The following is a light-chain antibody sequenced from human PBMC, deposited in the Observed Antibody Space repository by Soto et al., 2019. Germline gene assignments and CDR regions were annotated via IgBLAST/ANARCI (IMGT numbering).Light chain of an antibody. CDR1: SSDVGGYNY. V-gene: IGLV2-14*01. CDR2: EVS. Sequence: QSALTQPASVSGSPGQSITISCTGTSSDVGGYNYVSWYQQHPGKAPKLMIYEVSNRPSGVSNRFSGSKSGNTASLTISELQAEDEADYYCSSYTSSSTLPFGTGTKLTV. CDR3: SSYTSSSTLP. J-gene: IGLJ1*01.